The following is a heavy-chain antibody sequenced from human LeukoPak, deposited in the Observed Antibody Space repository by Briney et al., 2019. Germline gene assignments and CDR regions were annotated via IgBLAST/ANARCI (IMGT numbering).Heavy chain of an antibody. V-gene: IGHV3-21*04. CDR2: ISSSSSYI. CDR3: AREELTTSLDY. J-gene: IGHJ4*02. Sequence: GFLRLSCAASGFTFSSYSMNWVRQAPGKGLEWVSSISSSSSYIYYADSVKGRFTISRDNSKNTLYLQMNSLRAEDTAVYYCAREELTTSLDYWGQGTLVTVSS. CDR1: GFTFSSYS. D-gene: IGHD4-11*01.